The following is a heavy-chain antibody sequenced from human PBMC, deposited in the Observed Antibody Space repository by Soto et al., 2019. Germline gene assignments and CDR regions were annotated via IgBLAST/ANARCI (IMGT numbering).Heavy chain of an antibody. V-gene: IGHV3-30*18. CDR2: ISNDGSRE. CDR3: AKDYYGSGTLRTFDY. Sequence: QVLLEESGGGVVQPGRSLRLSCVASGFLFSSYGMYWVRQAPGEGPEWVAVISNDGSREYYADSVKGRFTISRDSSKNTLYLQMNSLRAEDTAEYYCAKDYYGSGTLRTFDYWGQGTLVTVSS. J-gene: IGHJ4*02. D-gene: IGHD3-10*01. CDR1: GFLFSSYG.